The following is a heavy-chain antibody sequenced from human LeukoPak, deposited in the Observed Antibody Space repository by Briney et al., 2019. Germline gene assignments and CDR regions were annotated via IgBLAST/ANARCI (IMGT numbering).Heavy chain of an antibody. CDR1: GGSISSYY. Sequence: SETLSLTCTVSGGSISSYYWTWIRQPAGKGLERIGRIYTSGSSNYNPSLKGRVTMSVQTSKNQFSLKLSSVTAADTAVYYCARGGWNKFDYWGQGTLVTVSS. CDR2: IYTSGSS. CDR3: ARGGWNKFDY. J-gene: IGHJ4*02. D-gene: IGHD3-22*01. V-gene: IGHV4-4*07.